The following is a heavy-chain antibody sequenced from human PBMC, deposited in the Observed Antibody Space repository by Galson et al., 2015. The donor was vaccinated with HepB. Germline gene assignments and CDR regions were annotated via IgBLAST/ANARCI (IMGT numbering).Heavy chain of an antibody. J-gene: IGHJ5*02. Sequence: ETLSLTCTVSGGSISSSSYYWGWIRQPPGKGLEWIGSIYYSGSTYYNPSLKSRVTISVDTSKNQFSLKLSSVTAADTAVYYCARTLWFGELYPGPNWFDPWGQGTLVTVSS. CDR2: IYYSGST. CDR1: GGSISSSSYY. V-gene: IGHV4-39*01. CDR3: ARTLWFGELYPGPNWFDP. D-gene: IGHD3-10*01.